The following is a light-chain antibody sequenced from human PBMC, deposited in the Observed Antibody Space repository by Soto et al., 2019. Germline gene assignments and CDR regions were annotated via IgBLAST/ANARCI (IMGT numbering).Light chain of an antibody. V-gene: IGKV3-20*01. CDR3: QQRET. CDR2: GAS. J-gene: IGKJ1*01. CDR1: QSVSNTY. Sequence: EIVLTQSPGTLSLSPGERASLSCRASQSVSNTYLAWYQHRPGQAPRLLIYGASSRATGIPDRFTGSGSGTDFTLTISRLEPEDLAVDYCQQRETFGQGTKVEI.